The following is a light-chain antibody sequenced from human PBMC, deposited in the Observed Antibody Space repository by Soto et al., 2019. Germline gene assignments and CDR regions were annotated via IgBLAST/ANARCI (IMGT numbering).Light chain of an antibody. CDR1: SSDGGSYNF. J-gene: IGLJ1*01. V-gene: IGLV2-23*02. CDR3: CADAGRSTDV. CDR2: EVS. Sequence: QSVLTQPASVSGSPGQSITISCTRTSSDGGSYNFVSWYQQHPGKVPKVMIYEVSKRPSGVSDRFSGSKSGNTASLTISGLQAEDEADYYCCADAGRSTDVFGTGTKVTVL.